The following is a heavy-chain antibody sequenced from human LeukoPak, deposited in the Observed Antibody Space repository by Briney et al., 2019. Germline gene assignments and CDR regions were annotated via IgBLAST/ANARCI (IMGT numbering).Heavy chain of an antibody. D-gene: IGHD3-10*01. CDR1: GGTFSSYA. J-gene: IGHJ6*03. V-gene: IGHV1-69*05. CDR2: IIPIFGTA. Sequence: ASVKVSCKASGGTFSSYAISWVRQAPGQGLEWMGGIIPIFGTANYAQKFQGRVTMTRDTSTSTVYMELSSLRSEDTAVYYCARDYGSGSYYGDYYYYMDVWGKGTTVTISS. CDR3: ARDYGSGSYYGDYYYYMDV.